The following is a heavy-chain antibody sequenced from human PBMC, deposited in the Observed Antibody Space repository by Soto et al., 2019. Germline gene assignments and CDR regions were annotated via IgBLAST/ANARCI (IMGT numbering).Heavy chain of an antibody. V-gene: IGHV3-9*01. J-gene: IGHJ6*02. CDR3: ARLSARTIFGVVIRVHYGMDV. Sequence: EVQLVESGGGLVQPGRSLRLSCAASGFTFDDYAMHWVRQAPGKGLEWVSGISWNSGSIGYADSVKGRFTISRDNAKNFLYLQMNSLRAEGTALYYCARLSARTIFGVVIRVHYGMDVRDQGTTVTVSS. CDR1: GFTFDDYA. CDR2: ISWNSGSI. D-gene: IGHD3-3*01.